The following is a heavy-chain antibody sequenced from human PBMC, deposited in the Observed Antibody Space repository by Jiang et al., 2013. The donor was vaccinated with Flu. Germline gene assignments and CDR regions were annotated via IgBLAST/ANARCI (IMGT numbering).Heavy chain of an antibody. Sequence: LLKPSETLSLTCTVSGGSISSYYWSWIRQPPGKGLEWIGYIYYSGSTNYNPSLKSRVTISVDTSKNQFSLKLSSVTAADTAVYYCARMNRQWWIDYWGQGTLVTVSS. CDR3: ARMNRQWWIDY. J-gene: IGHJ4*02. V-gene: IGHV4-59*01. CDR1: GGSISSYY. D-gene: IGHD2-15*01. CDR2: IYYSGST.